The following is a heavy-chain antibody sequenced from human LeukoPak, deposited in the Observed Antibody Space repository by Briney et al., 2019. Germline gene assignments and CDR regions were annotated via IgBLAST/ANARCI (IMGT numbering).Heavy chain of an antibody. J-gene: IGHJ4*02. CDR2: IKHDGGEK. V-gene: IGHV3-7*03. CDR1: GFTFSTYW. Sequence: GGSLRLSCAASGFTFSTYWMSWVRQAPGNGLEWVANIKHDGGEKYYVDSVKGRFTISRDNSKNTVYLQMNSLRAEDTAVYYCARARLAKYYFDYWGQGTLVTVSS. D-gene: IGHD6-25*01. CDR3: ARARLAKYYFDY.